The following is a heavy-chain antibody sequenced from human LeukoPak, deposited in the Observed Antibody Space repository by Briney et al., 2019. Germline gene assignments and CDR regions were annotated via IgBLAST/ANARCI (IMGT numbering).Heavy chain of an antibody. CDR2: ISGSGGTT. Sequence: GGSLRLSCAASGFTFSNYAMSWVRQAPGRGLEWVSTISGSGGTTYSADSMKGRFTISRDNSKNTLYLQMNSLRAEDTAVYYCAKESYYSSSWTYFDYWGQGTLVTVSS. CDR3: AKESYYSSSWTYFDY. D-gene: IGHD6-13*01. J-gene: IGHJ4*02. CDR1: GFTFSNYA. V-gene: IGHV3-23*01.